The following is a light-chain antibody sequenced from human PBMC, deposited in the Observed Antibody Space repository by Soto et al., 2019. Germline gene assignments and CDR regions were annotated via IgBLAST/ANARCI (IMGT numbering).Light chain of an antibody. V-gene: IGKV3-11*01. Sequence: EIVLTQSPATLSLSPGERATLSCRASQSGSSNLAWYQQKPGQAPRLLIDDASNRATGIPARFSGSGSGTDFPLTISSLESDDSAFYLFQQRSNSPVTFGGGTKVEIK. CDR2: DAS. CDR3: QQRSNSPVT. J-gene: IGKJ4*01. CDR1: QSGSSN.